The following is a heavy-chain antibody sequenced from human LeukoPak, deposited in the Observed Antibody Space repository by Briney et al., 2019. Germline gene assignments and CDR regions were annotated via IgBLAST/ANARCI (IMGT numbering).Heavy chain of an antibody. CDR2: ISGSGGST. CDR1: GFTFSSYA. D-gene: IGHD3-10*01. J-gene: IGHJ4*02. CDR3: AKDGVITMVRGVFDY. Sequence: GGSLRLSCAASGFTFSSYAMSWVRQAPGKGLEWVSAISGSGGSTYYADSVKGRFTISRDNSKNTLYLQMNSLRAEDTAVYYCAKDGVITMVRGVFDYWGQGTLVTVSS. V-gene: IGHV3-23*01.